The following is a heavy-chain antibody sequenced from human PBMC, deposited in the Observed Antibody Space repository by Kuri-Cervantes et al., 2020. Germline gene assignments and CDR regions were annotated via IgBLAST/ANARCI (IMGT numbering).Heavy chain of an antibody. V-gene: IGHV1-69*13. CDR3: ASEDYDILTGPIDY. Sequence: SVKVSCKASGYTFTGYYMHWVRQAPGQGLEWMGGIIPIFGTANYAQKFQGRVTITADEPTSTAYMELSSLRSEDTAVYYCASEDYDILTGPIDYWGQGTLVTVSS. J-gene: IGHJ4*02. CDR1: GYTFTGYY. CDR2: IIPIFGTA. D-gene: IGHD3-9*01.